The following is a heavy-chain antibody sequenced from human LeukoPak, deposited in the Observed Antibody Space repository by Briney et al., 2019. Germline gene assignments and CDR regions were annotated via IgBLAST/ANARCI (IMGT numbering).Heavy chain of an antibody. J-gene: IGHJ6*03. D-gene: IGHD6-13*01. CDR2: IYYSGST. V-gene: IGHV4-59*01. CDR1: GGSISSYY. CDR3: ARVGGHSSSWLLTNYYYYYYMDV. Sequence: SETLSLTCTVSGGSISSYYWSWIRQPPGKGLEWIGYIYYSGSTNYNPSLKSRVTIPVDTSKNQFSLKLSSVTAADTAVYYCARVGGHSSSWLLTNYYYYYYMDVWGKGTTVTISS.